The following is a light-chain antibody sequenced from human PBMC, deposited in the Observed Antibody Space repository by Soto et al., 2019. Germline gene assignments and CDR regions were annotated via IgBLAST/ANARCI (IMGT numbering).Light chain of an antibody. CDR1: EDISNY. Sequence: DIPMTQSPSSLSASVGDRVTITCRASEDISNYLDWYQQKPGKVPKLLIYGASTLQSGVPSRFSGSGSGTDFTLTISSLQTEDVATYYCQNYNRAPWTFGQGTKVESK. V-gene: IGKV1-27*01. J-gene: IGKJ1*01. CDR3: QNYNRAPWT. CDR2: GAS.